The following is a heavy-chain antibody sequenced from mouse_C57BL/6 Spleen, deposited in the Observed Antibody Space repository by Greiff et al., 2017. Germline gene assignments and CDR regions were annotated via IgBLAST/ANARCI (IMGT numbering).Heavy chain of an antibody. CDR2: IDPETGGT. Sequence: QVQLQQSGAELVRPGASVTLSCKASGYTFTDYEMHWVKQTPVHGLEWIGAIDPETGGTAYNQKFKGKAILTADKSSSTAYMELRSLTSEDSAVYYCTRRRRLANWDGVFAYWGQGTLVTVSA. V-gene: IGHV1-15*01. CDR3: TRRRRLANWDGVFAY. J-gene: IGHJ3*01. D-gene: IGHD4-1*01. CDR1: GYTFTDYE.